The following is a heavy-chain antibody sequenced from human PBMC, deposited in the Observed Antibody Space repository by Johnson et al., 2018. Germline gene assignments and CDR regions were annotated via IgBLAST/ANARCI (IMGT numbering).Heavy chain of an antibody. Sequence: VQLVQSGAEVKKPGESLKISCKGSGYSFTSYWIGWVRQMPGKGLEWMGIIYPGDSDTRYSPSFQGQVTISADKSISPAYLQWSSLKASDTAMYYFASPYYDSSGYYDLDDFDIWGQGTMVTVSS. V-gene: IGHV5-51*01. CDR2: IYPGDSDT. CDR1: GYSFTSYW. D-gene: IGHD3-22*01. J-gene: IGHJ3*02. CDR3: ASPYYDSSGYYDLDDFDI.